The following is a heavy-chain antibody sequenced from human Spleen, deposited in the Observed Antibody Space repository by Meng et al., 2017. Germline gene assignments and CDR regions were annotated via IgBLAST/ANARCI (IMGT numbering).Heavy chain of an antibody. CDR1: GFTFSSYW. CDR3: SGHVDY. Sequence: GESLKISCAGSGFTFSSYWMNWVRQAPGKGLVWVSGIKSDGTSTRYADSVKGRFTISRDNAKNTLYLQLNSLKTEDTAVYYCSGHVDYWGHGTLVTVSS. V-gene: IGHV3-74*01. CDR2: IKSDGTST. J-gene: IGHJ4*01.